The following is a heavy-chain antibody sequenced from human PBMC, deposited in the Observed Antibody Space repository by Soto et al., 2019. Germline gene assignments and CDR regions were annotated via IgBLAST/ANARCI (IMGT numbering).Heavy chain of an antibody. J-gene: IGHJ4*02. V-gene: IGHV4-4*02. CDR3: ASSGGGEDY. D-gene: IGHD3-16*01. CDR2: IYHSGST. CDR1: GGSISSSHW. Sequence: QVQLQESGPGLVKPSGTLSLSCAVSGGSISSSHWWTWVRQPPGKGLEWIGEIYHSGSTNYNPSLKSRVTISVDTSRNQFSLNLTSGPAADTAVYYCASSGGGEDYWGQGILVTVSS.